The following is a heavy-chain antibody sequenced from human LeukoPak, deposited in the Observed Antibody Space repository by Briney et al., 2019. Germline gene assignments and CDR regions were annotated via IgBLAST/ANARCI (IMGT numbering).Heavy chain of an antibody. CDR3: ARALGGTYYTDY. CDR2: IYHSGST. D-gene: IGHD1-26*01. CDR1: GGSISNSYW. V-gene: IGHV4-4*02. Sequence: SGTLSLTCAVSGGSISNSYWWSWVRQPPGKGLEWIGEIYHSGSTNYNPSLKSRVTISVDKSKNQFSLKLNSVTAADTAVYYCARALGGTYYTDYWGQGTLVTVSS. J-gene: IGHJ4*02.